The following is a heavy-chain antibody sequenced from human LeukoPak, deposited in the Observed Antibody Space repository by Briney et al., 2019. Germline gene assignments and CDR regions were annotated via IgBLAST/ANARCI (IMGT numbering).Heavy chain of an antibody. CDR3: ARGGKMTTSPYGY. CDR2: ISYDGSNK. CDR1: GFTFSSYA. Sequence: GGSLRLSCAASGFTFSSYAMHWVRQAPGKGLEWVAVISYDGSNKYYADSVKGRFTISRDNSKNTLYLQMNSLRAEDTAVYYRARGGKMTTSPYGYWGQGTLVTVSS. V-gene: IGHV3-30*04. J-gene: IGHJ4*02. D-gene: IGHD2-2*01.